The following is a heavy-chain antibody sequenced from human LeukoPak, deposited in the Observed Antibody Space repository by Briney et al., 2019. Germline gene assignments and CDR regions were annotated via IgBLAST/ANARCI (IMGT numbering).Heavy chain of an antibody. D-gene: IGHD3-3*01. V-gene: IGHV3-30-3*01. Sequence: GGSLRLSCAASGFTFSSYAMHWVRQAPGKGLEWVAVISYDGSNKYYADSVKGRFTISRDNSKNTLYLQMNSLRAEDTAVYYCARNTYYDFWSGYSLGFDYWGQGTLVTVSS. CDR3: ARNTYYDFWSGYSLGFDY. CDR1: GFTFSSYA. CDR2: ISYDGSNK. J-gene: IGHJ4*02.